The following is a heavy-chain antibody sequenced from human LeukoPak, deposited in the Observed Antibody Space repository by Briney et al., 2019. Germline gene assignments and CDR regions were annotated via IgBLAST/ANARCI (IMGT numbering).Heavy chain of an antibody. CDR3: ARHHDGGPKLRLDF. J-gene: IGHJ4*02. Sequence: SETLSLTCRVSGASVSNYYWSWIRQSPGKGLEWIAFFHYSGSNNYNPSLNGRVTTSIDTPMNQLCLTLVSVTAADTAVYFCARHHDGGPKLRLDFWGLGVLVTVSS. CDR1: GASVSNYY. V-gene: IGHV4-59*08. D-gene: IGHD2-15*01. CDR2: FHYSGSN.